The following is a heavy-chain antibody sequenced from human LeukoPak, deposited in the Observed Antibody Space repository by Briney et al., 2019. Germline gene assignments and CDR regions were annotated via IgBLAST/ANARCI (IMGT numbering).Heavy chain of an antibody. CDR1: GFTVSSNS. V-gene: IGHV3-53*01. CDR2: IYSGGNT. Sequence: GGSLRLSCTVSGFTVSSNSMSWVRQAPGKGLGWVSFIYSGGNTHYSDSVKGRFTISRDNSKNTLCLQMNSLRAEDTAVYYCARRAGEYSHPYDYWGQGTLVTVSS. CDR3: ARRAGEYSHPYDY. J-gene: IGHJ4*02. D-gene: IGHD4-17*01.